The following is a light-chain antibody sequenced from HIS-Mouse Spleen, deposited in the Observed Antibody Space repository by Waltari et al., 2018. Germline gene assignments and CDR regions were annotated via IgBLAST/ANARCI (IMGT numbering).Light chain of an antibody. Sequence: QSVLTQPPSASGTPGPRVTISCSGSSSNIGRNYVSWYQQLPGTAPKLLIYRNNQRPSGVPDRFSGSKSGTSASLAISGLRSEDEADYYCAAWDDSLSGPVFGGGTKLTVL. J-gene: IGLJ3*02. CDR1: SSNIGRNY. V-gene: IGLV1-47*01. CDR3: AAWDDSLSGPV. CDR2: RNN.